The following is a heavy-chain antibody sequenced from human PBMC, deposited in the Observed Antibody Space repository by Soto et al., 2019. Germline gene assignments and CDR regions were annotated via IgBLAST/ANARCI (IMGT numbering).Heavy chain of an antibody. J-gene: IGHJ4*02. CDR2: IGSSGRAI. CDR1: GFTVSGND. V-gene: IGHV3-11*01. CDR3: ASHHSSGWLYFDS. D-gene: IGHD6-19*01. Sequence: QLQLLESGGDLVKPGGSLRLSCAASGFTVSGNDLSWTRQAPGKGLEWVSSIGSSGRAIYYADSVKGRFTISRDNTQASLYLHMSSLRSEDTAIYYCASHHSSGWLYFDSWGQGTLVTFSS.